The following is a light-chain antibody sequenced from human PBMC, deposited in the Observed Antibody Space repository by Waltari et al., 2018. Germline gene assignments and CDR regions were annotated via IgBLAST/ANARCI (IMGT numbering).Light chain of an antibody. CDR3: QQYNSGTLT. J-gene: IGKJ4*01. V-gene: IGKV1-5*03. CDR1: QSLNNW. Sequence: DIQLTQSPSTLSASVGDRVTITCRASQSLNNWLAWYQQRPGKPPKSLIFKVSNLASGVPSRFSCSGSGTEFTLTISSLQPDDFATYYCQQYNSGTLTFGGGTKVEIK. CDR2: KVS.